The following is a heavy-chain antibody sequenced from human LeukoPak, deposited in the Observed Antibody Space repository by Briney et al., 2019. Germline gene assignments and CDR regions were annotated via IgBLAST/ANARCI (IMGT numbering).Heavy chain of an antibody. CDR1: GFTFSTSG. J-gene: IGHJ4*02. V-gene: IGHV3-33*01. D-gene: IGHD2/OR15-2a*01. CDR2: IWFDGSNK. CDR3: ARGASTLFY. Sequence: PGGSLRLSCAESGFTFSTSGMHWVRQAPGKGLEWVAVIWFDGSNKHYADSVKGRFTISRDNAKNSLYPQMNSLTAEDRAVYYCARGASTLFYWGQGTLVTVSS.